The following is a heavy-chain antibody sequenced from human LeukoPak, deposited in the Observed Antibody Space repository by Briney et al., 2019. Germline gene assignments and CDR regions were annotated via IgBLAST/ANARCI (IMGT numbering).Heavy chain of an antibody. CDR3: ARGRSEYDFWSGYPPFAY. D-gene: IGHD3-3*01. CDR2: INHSGST. CDR1: GGSFSGYY. J-gene: IGHJ4*02. Sequence: SETLSLTCAVYGGSFSGYYWSWIRQPPGKGLEWIGEINHSGSTNYNPSLKSRVTISVDTSKNQFSLKLSSVTAADTAVYYCARGRSEYDFWSGYPPFAYWGQGTLVTVSS. V-gene: IGHV4-34*01.